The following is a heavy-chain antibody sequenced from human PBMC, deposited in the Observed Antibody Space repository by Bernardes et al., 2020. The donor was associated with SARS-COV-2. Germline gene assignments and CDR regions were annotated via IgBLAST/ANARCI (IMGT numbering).Heavy chain of an antibody. Sequence: SETLSLTCAVYSGSFSGYYWSWIRQTPGKGLEWIGEINDSGSTKYNPALKSRVTISVDPSKNQFSLKLNSVTAADTAVYYCARGSAAVVSHFMLLFANWYFDLWGGGTLVTVSS. V-gene: IGHV4-34*01. CDR3: ARGSAAVVSHFMLLFANWYFDL. CDR2: INDSGST. D-gene: IGHD2-15*01. CDR1: SGSFSGYY. J-gene: IGHJ2*01.